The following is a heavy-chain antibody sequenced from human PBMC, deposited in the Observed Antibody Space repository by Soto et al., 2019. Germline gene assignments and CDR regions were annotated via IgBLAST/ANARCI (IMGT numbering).Heavy chain of an antibody. D-gene: IGHD3-9*01. V-gene: IGHV3-33*01. CDR2: IWYDGSNK. CDR1: GFTFSSYG. Sequence: QVQLVESGGGVVQPGRSLRLSCAASGFTFSSYGMHWVRQAPGKGLEWVAVIWYDGSNKYYADSVKGRFTISRDNSKNTLYLQMNRLRAEDTAVYYCASSTKTAYFDWLFDYWGQGTLVTVSS. CDR3: ASSTKTAYFDWLFDY. J-gene: IGHJ4*02.